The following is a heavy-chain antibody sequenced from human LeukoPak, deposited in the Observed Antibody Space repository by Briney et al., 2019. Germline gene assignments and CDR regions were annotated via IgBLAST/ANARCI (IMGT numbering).Heavy chain of an antibody. CDR2: ISAYNGNT. CDR3: ARDVYYYGSGSYYNLPFDY. J-gene: IGHJ4*02. Sequence: ASVKVSCKASGYTFTSYGISWVRQAPGQGLEWRGWISAYNGNTNYAQKLQGRVTMTTDTSTSTAYMELRSLRSDDTAVYYCARDVYYYGSGSYYNLPFDYWGQGTLVTVSS. CDR1: GYTFTSYG. V-gene: IGHV1-18*01. D-gene: IGHD3-10*01.